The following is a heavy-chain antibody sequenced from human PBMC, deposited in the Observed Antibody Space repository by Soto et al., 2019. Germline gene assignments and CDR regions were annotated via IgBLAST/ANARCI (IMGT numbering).Heavy chain of an antibody. D-gene: IGHD6-19*01. V-gene: IGHV3-53*01. J-gene: IGHJ1*01. CDR1: GFTVSSNF. Sequence: EVQLVESGGGLIQPGGSLRLSCAASGFTVSSNFMSWVRQAPGKGLEWVSVIYSDGSTYYADSVKGRFTISRDNSKNTLYLQMNSLRAEDTAVYYCARDGAAVAGTYFHHWGQGTLVTVSS. CDR2: IYSDGST. CDR3: ARDGAAVAGTYFHH.